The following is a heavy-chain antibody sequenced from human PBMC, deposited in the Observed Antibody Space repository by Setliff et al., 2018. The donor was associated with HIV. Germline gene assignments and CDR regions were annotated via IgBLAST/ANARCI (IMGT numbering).Heavy chain of an antibody. CDR1: GYTFTSYG. D-gene: IGHD6-19*01. Sequence: ASVKVSCKASGYTFTSYGISWVRQAPGQGLEWMGWISAYNGNTNYAQKFQGRVTMTTDTSTSTAYMELRSLRSDDTAVYYCAKDIPGPAISSGRIKNWFDPWGEGTLVTVSS. J-gene: IGHJ5*02. V-gene: IGHV1-18*01. CDR2: ISAYNGNT. CDR3: AKDIPGPAISSGRIKNWFDP.